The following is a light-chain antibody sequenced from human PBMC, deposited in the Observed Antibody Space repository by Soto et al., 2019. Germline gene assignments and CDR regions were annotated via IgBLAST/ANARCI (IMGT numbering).Light chain of an antibody. CDR3: AAWDDNLNGVI. V-gene: IGLV1-44*01. CDR1: TSNIGSDS. Sequence: QPVMTQPTSASGTPGQRVTISCSGSTSNIGSDSVHWYQQFPGAAPKLLIYNDYQRPSGVPDRFSASKSATSASLAISGLQSEDEAAYYCAAWDDNLNGVIFGGGTKLTVL. CDR2: NDY. J-gene: IGLJ2*01.